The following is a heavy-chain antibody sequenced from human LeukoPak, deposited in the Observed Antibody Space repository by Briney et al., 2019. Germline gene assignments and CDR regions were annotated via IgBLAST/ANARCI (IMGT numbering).Heavy chain of an antibody. CDR3: ARGDDAFDI. CDR2: IYRGGSI. Sequence: GESLKISCAASGFTVSSNYMSWVCQAPGKGLEWVSVIYRGGSIYYADSVKGRFTISRDNSKNTLYLQMNSLRVEDTAVYYCARGDDAFDIWGQGTMVTVSS. J-gene: IGHJ3*02. V-gene: IGHV3-66*01. CDR1: GFTVSSNY. D-gene: IGHD1-26*01.